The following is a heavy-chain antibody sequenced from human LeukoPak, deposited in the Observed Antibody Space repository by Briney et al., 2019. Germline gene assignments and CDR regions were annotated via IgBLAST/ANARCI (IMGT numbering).Heavy chain of an antibody. CDR2: INPNSDGT. J-gene: IGHJ4*02. D-gene: IGHD3-22*01. CDR3: ARDLDDSSGYY. V-gene: IGHV1-2*02. CDR1: GYTFTGYY. Sequence: ASVKVSCKASGYTFTGYYMHWVRQAPREGLEWMGWINPNSDGTNYAQKFQGRVTMTRDTSISTAYMELSRLRSDDTAVYYCARDLDDSSGYYWGQGTLVTVSS.